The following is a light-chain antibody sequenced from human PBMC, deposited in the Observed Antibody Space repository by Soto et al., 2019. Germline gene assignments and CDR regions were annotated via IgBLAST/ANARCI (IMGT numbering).Light chain of an antibody. CDR2: EVT. CDR3: SSYAGSDTPVV. CDR1: SSDVGSYNV. Sequence: QSALTQPASVSGSPGQSITISCTGTSSDVGSYNVVSWYQHHPGKAPKLIVYEVTKRPSGVSDRFSGSKSGNTASLTISGLQAEDEADYHCSSYAGSDTPVVFGGGTKLTVL. J-gene: IGLJ2*01. V-gene: IGLV2-23*02.